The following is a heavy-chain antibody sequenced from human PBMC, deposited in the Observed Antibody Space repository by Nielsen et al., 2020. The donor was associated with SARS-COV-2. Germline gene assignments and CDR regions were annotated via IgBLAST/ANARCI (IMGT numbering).Heavy chain of an antibody. V-gene: IGHV3-21*01. CDR2: ISSSSSYI. CDR3: AKDRARYCSSTSCSLNWFDP. J-gene: IGHJ5*02. D-gene: IGHD2-2*01. Sequence: WIRQPPGKGLEWVSSISSSSSYIYYADSVKGRFTISRDNAKNSLYLQMNSLRAEDTAVYYCAKDRARYCSSTSCSLNWFDPWGQGTLVTVSS.